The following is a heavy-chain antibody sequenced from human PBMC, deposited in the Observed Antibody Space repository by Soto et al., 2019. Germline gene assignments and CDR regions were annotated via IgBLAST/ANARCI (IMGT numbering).Heavy chain of an antibody. CDR1: GFTFSSYS. J-gene: IGHJ3*02. V-gene: IGHV3-30-3*01. Sequence: QVQLVESGGGVVQPGRSLRLSCAASGFTFSSYSMHWVRQAPGKGLEWVAIISNDGSNKYYVDSVKGRFTVSSDNSNNTLSLQTNSLTAEHSAVYYCARDQFLDAFDIWGQGKMVTVSS. D-gene: IGHD2-21*01. CDR3: ARDQFLDAFDI. CDR2: ISNDGSNK.